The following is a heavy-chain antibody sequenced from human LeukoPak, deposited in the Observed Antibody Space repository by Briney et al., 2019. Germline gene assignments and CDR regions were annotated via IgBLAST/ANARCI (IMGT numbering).Heavy chain of an antibody. V-gene: IGHV4-34*01. CDR1: GGSFSGYY. CDR2: INHSGST. D-gene: IGHD3-10*01. CDR3: ARGTFMVRGTLGSNYGMDV. Sequence: SETLSLTCAVYGGSFSGYYWSWIRRPPGKGLEWIGEINHSGSTNYNPSLKSRVTISVDTSKNQFSLKLSSVTAADTAVYYCARGTFMVRGTLGSNYGMDVWGKGTTVTVSS. J-gene: IGHJ6*04.